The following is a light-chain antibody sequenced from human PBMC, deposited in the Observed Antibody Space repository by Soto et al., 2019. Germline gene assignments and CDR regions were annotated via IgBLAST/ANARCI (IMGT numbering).Light chain of an antibody. CDR1: QGVGSN. J-gene: IGKJ4*01. V-gene: IGKV3-15*01. CDR3: QEYSNWPLLS. Sequence: EVVQTQTAAIPPVLPGAGATLSCRASQGVGSNVSWYQQKPGQTPRVLIYGASTRAIGIPARFSGSGFGTEFTLTISSLQSEDFVVYYCQEYSNWPLLSFGGGTKVDI. CDR2: GAS.